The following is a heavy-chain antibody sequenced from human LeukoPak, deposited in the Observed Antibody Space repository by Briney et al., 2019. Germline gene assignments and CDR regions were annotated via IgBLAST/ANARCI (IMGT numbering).Heavy chain of an antibody. J-gene: IGHJ3*02. V-gene: IGHV4-39*07. D-gene: IGHD6-19*01. CDR1: GFTFSSYS. Sequence: PGGSLRLSCAASGFTFSSYSMNWVRQPPGKGLEWIGSIYYSGSTYYNPSLKSRVTISVDTSKNQFSLKLSSVTAADTAVYYCARAVAGDDAFDIWGQGTMVTVSS. CDR2: IYYSGST. CDR3: ARAVAGDDAFDI.